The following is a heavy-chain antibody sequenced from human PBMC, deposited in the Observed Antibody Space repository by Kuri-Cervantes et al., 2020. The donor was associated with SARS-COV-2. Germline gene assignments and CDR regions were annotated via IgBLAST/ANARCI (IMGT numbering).Heavy chain of an antibody. CDR3: AKGPVGATGAFDI. CDR2: ISGSGGST. CDR1: GFTFSSYA. Sequence: GGSLRLSCAASGFTFSSYAMSWVRQAPGKGLEWVSAISGSGGSTYYADSVKGRFTISRDNSKNTLYQQMNSLRAEDTAVYYCAKGPVGATGAFDIWGQGTMVTVSS. D-gene: IGHD1-26*01. V-gene: IGHV3-23*01. J-gene: IGHJ3*02.